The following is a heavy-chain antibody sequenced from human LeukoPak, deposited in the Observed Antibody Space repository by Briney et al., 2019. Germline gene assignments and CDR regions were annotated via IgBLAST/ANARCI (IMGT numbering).Heavy chain of an antibody. J-gene: IGHJ6*02. CDR3: ATSLVVVAATKYYGMDV. D-gene: IGHD2-15*01. V-gene: IGHV3-23*01. CDR2: ISGSGGST. CDR1: GFTFSSYW. Sequence: GGSLRLSCAASGFTFSSYWMSWVRQAPGKGLEWVSAISGSGGSTYYADSVKGRFTISRDNSKNTLYLQMNSLRAEDTAVYYCATSLVVVAATKYYGMDVWGQGTTVTVSS.